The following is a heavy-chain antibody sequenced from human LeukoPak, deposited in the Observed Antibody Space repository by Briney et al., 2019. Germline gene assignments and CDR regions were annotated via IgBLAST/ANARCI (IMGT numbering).Heavy chain of an antibody. CDR1: GFTFSSYA. D-gene: IGHD6-13*01. Sequence: GGSLRLSCAASGFTFSSYAMSWVRQAPGKGLEWVSAISGSGGSTYYADSVKGRFTISRDNTKNTLYLQMNSLRAEDTAVYYCAKGPGAGGNTWYYFGYWGQGTLVTVSS. CDR3: AKGPGAGGNTWYYFGY. J-gene: IGHJ4*02. V-gene: IGHV3-23*01. CDR2: ISGSGGST.